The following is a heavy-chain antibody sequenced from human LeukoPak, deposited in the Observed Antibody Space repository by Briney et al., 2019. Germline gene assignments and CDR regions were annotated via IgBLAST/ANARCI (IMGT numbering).Heavy chain of an antibody. J-gene: IGHJ4*02. V-gene: IGHV3-30*02. D-gene: IGHD3-16*01. Sequence: GGSLRLSCAASGFTFSSYGMHWVRQAPGKGLEWVAFIRSDGSNKYYADSVKGRFTTSRDNSKNTLYLQMNSLRVEDTAVYYCSGGSRFVDYWGQGTLVTVSS. CDR1: GFTFSSYG. CDR3: SGGSRFVDY. CDR2: IRSDGSNK.